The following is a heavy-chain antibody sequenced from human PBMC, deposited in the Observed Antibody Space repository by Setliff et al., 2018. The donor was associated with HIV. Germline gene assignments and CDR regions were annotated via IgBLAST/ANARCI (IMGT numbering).Heavy chain of an antibody. CDR3: ARDGDSPGEDDFDI. V-gene: IGHV3-48*03. D-gene: IGHD3-10*01. CDR2: ISSSGSTI. J-gene: IGHJ3*02. CDR1: GFTFSSYE. Sequence: GSLRLSCAASGFTFSSYEMNWVRQAPGKGLEWVSYISSSGSTIYYADSVKGRFTISRDNAKNSLYLQRDSLRAEDTAVYYCARDGDSPGEDDFDIWGQGTMVTVSS.